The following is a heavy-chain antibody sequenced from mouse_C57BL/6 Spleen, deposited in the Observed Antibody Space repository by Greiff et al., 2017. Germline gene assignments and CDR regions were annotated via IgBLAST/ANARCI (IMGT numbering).Heavy chain of an antibody. CDR2: IWSGGST. CDR1: GFSLTSYG. Sequence: VQLKESGPGLVQPSQSLSITCTVSGFSLTSYGVHWVRQSPGKGLEWLGVIWSGGSTDYNAAFISRLSISKDNSKSQVFFKMNSLQADDTAIYYCARNLKRYFDYWGQGTTLTVSS. CDR3: ARNLKRYFDY. J-gene: IGHJ2*01. D-gene: IGHD1-3*01. V-gene: IGHV2-2*01.